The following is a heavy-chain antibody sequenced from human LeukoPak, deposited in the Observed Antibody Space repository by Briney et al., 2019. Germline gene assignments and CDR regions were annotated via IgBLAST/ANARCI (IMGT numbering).Heavy chain of an antibody. CDR1: GFTFSSYS. CDR3: ARGRGRSGSPQSSDY. J-gene: IGHJ4*02. Sequence: GGSLRLSCAASGFTFSSYSMNWVRQAPGKGLEWVSSISSSSSYIYYADSVKGRFTISRGNAKNSLYLQMNSLRAEDTAVYYCARGRGRSGSPQSSDYWGQGTQVTVYS. CDR2: ISSSSSYI. D-gene: IGHD1-26*01. V-gene: IGHV3-21*01.